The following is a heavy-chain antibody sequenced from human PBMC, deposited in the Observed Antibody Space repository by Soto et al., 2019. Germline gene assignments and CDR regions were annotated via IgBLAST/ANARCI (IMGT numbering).Heavy chain of an antibody. D-gene: IGHD3-3*01. CDR2: INTGNGNT. Sequence: ASVKVSCKTSGFTFTSYAIHWVRQAPGQRLEWMGWINTGNGNTKYSQKLQGGVTFTSDTSASTAYVDLNSLRSEDTAVYFCAGEGVVGRLDYWGQGTLVTVSS. J-gene: IGHJ4*02. CDR3: AGEGVVGRLDY. CDR1: GFTFTSYA. V-gene: IGHV1-3*04.